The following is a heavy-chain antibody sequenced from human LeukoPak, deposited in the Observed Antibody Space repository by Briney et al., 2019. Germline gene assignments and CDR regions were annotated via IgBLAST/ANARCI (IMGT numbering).Heavy chain of an antibody. CDR1: GYSISSGYY. Sequence: SETLSLTCTVSGYSISSGYYWGWIRQPPGKGLEWIGSIYHSGSTYYNPSLKSRVTISVDTSKNQFSLKLSSVTAADTAVYYCARGSNGGYRYYYYYYMDVWGKGTTVTVSS. D-gene: IGHD3-22*01. V-gene: IGHV4-38-2*02. CDR2: IYHSGST. CDR3: ARGSNGGYRYYYYYYMDV. J-gene: IGHJ6*03.